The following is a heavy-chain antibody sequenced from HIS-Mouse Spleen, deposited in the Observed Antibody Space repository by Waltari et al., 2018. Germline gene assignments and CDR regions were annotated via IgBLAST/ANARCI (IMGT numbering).Heavy chain of an antibody. Sequence: QLQLQESGPGLVKPSETLSLTCTVSGGSISSSSYYWGWIRQPPGKGLEWIGSISYSGSTSYKPSLKSRVTISVDTSKNQFSLKLSSVTAADTAVYYCAREIPYSSSWYDWYFDLWGRGTLVTVSS. CDR2: ISYSGST. CDR3: AREIPYSSSWYDWYFDL. V-gene: IGHV4-39*07. D-gene: IGHD6-13*01. J-gene: IGHJ2*01. CDR1: GGSISSSSYY.